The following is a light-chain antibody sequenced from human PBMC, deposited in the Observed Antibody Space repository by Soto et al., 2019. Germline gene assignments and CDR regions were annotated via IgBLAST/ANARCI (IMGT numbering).Light chain of an antibody. CDR3: QQRSNWWT. CDR1: QSVSSY. CDR2: DAS. J-gene: IGKJ1*01. Sequence: EIVFTQSPATLSLSTGERATLSCRASQSVSSYLAWYQQKPGQAPRLLIYDASNRATGIPARFSGSGSGTDFTLTINSLEPEDFAVYYCQQRSNWWTFGQGTKVDIK. V-gene: IGKV3-11*01.